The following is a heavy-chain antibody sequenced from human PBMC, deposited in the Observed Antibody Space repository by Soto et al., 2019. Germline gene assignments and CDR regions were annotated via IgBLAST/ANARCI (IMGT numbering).Heavy chain of an antibody. CDR1: GFTFSSYW. Sequence: PGGSLRLSCSASGFTFSSYWMSWVRQAPGKGLEWVANIKQDGSENYYEDSVKGRFTISRDNAENSLYLQMTSLRAEDTAVYYCAKRIAALSLTRNYGMDVWGQGTTVTVS. CDR2: IKQDGSEN. V-gene: IGHV3-7*01. CDR3: AKRIAALSLTRNYGMDV. D-gene: IGHD6-6*01. J-gene: IGHJ6*02.